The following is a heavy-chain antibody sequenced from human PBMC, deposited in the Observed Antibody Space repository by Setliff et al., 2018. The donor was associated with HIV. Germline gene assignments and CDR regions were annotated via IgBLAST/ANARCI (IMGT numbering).Heavy chain of an antibody. CDR2: VHHSGST. CDR1: DGSFSSDY. Sequence: PSETLSLTCTVSDGSFSSDYWTWIRQTPGKGLEWIGGVHHSGSTHYNPSLRSRVTISIDTSKNQFSLNLRSVTAADTAVYYCASEAWTSYRSSSGYYYYYMDVWGKGTTVTVSS. J-gene: IGHJ6*03. D-gene: IGHD6-6*01. V-gene: IGHV4-59*01. CDR3: ASEAWTSYRSSSGYYYYYMDV.